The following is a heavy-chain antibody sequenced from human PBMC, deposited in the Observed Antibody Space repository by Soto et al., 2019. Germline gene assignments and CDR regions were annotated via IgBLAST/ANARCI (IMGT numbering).Heavy chain of an antibody. Sequence: QVQLVESGGGVVQPGGSLRLSCAASGFTFHGYGMHWVRQSPGEGLEWVAVLANDESDQYFADSVKGRFTISRDNSKNTLYLQLDSLRSDDTAVYYCARSIGGSSYYPPDYWGQGTLVTVSS. CDR1: GFTFHGYG. V-gene: IGHV3-30*03. D-gene: IGHD6-13*01. J-gene: IGHJ4*02. CDR2: LANDESDQ. CDR3: ARSIGGSSYYPPDY.